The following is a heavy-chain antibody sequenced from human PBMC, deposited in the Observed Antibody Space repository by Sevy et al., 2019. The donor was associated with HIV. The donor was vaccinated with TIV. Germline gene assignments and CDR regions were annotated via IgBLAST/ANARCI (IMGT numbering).Heavy chain of an antibody. CDR2: ISYDGSNK. V-gene: IGHV3-30*04. CDR1: GFTFNSYS. J-gene: IGHJ5*02. D-gene: IGHD6-13*01. CDR3: ARDAAEGPYGSSWFSNWLDP. Sequence: GGSLRLSCVASGFTFNSYSMYWVRQAPGKGLEWVAAISYDGSNKYFAYSVKGRFTISRDNSKNILYLQINSLRVQDTATYFCARDAAEGPYGSSWFSNWLDPWGQGTLVTVSS.